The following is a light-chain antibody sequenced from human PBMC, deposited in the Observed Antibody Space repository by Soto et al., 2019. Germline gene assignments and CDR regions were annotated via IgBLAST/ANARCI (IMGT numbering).Light chain of an antibody. CDR2: DAS. CDR3: QQYDILPFT. J-gene: IGKJ5*01. Sequence: DIQMTQSPSSLSASVGDRVTITCQASQDITRNLNWYQQKAGKAPKLLIYDASDLEPGVPSRFSGGGSGTDFTFTITSLXXXXXATYYCQQYDILPFTFGQGTRLEIK. V-gene: IGKV1-33*01. CDR1: QDITRN.